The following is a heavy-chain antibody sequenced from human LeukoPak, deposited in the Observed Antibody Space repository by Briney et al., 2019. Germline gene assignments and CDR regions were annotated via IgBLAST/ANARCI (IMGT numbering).Heavy chain of an antibody. J-gene: IGHJ4*02. CDR1: GGSFSGYY. CDR3: ARGQDTEELETTDNNPLDY. D-gene: IGHD1-1*01. CDR2: INHSGST. V-gene: IGHV4-34*01. Sequence: SETLSLTCAVYGGSFSGYYWSWIRQPPGKGLEWIGEINHSGSTNYNPSLKSRVTISVDTSKNQFSLKLSSMTGADTAVYYCARGQDTEELETTDNNPLDYWGQGTLVTVSS.